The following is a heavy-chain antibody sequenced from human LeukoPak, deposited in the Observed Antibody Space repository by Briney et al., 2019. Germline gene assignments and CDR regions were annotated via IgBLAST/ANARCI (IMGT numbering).Heavy chain of an antibody. D-gene: IGHD3-22*01. CDR1: GFTFDDYG. V-gene: IGHV3-20*04. J-gene: IGHJ5*02. CDR2: INWNGGST. CDR3: ARDNSSGYYASWFDP. Sequence: AGGSLRLSCAASGFTFDDYGMSWVRQAPGKGLEWVSGINWNGGSTGYADSVKGRFTISRDNAKNSLYLQMNSLRAEDTALYYCARDNSSGYYASWFDPWGQGTLVTVSS.